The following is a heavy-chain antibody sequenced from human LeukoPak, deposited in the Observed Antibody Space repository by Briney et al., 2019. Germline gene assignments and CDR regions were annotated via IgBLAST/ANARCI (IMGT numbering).Heavy chain of an antibody. V-gene: IGHV3-21*01. J-gene: IGHJ4*02. CDR1: GFTFSSYS. CDR2: ISSSSSYI. D-gene: IGHD6-19*01. Sequence: GGSLRLSCAASGFTFSSYSMNWVRQAPGKGLEWVSSISSSSSYIYYADSVKGRFTISRDNAKNSLYLRMNSLRAEDTAVYYCASSSGWYFDYWGQGTLVTVSS. CDR3: ASSSGWYFDY.